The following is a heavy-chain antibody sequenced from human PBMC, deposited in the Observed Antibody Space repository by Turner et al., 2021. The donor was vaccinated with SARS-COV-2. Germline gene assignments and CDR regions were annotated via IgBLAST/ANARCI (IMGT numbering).Heavy chain of an antibody. Sequence: EVQLVASGGGLIQPGGSLRLFCSASGFTFSRYWMICVRQAPGKGLEWVANIKQDGSEKYYVDSVKGRFTITRDNAKNSLYRRMNSLRAEDTAVYYCARGRLYHDSRGYLISWYDPWGQGTRVTVSS. CDR1: GFTFSRYW. CDR2: IKQDGSEK. V-gene: IGHV3-7*03. D-gene: IGHD3-22*01. J-gene: IGHJ5*02. CDR3: ARGRLYHDSRGYLISWYDP.